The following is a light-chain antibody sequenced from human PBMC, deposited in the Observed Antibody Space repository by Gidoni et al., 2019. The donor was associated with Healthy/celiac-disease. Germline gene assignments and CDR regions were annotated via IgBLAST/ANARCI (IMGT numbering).Light chain of an antibody. CDR1: QSVLYSSNNKNY. Sequence: DIMMSQSPLSLAVSLGETATIHCKHSQSVLYSSNNKNYLAWYQQKPGQPPKLLIYCASTRESGVPDRFSGSGSGTDSTLTISSLQAEDVAVYYCQQYYSTPLTFGGGTKVEIK. J-gene: IGKJ4*01. CDR3: QQYYSTPLT. CDR2: CAS. V-gene: IGKV4-1*01.